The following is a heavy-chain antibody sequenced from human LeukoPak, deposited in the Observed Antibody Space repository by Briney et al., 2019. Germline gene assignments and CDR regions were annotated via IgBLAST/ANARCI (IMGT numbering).Heavy chain of an antibody. CDR3: ARGRRLMYSSSGYMDV. Sequence: PSETLSLTCTASGGSISSYYWSWIRQPAGKGLEWIGRIYTSGSTNYNPSLKSRVTISVDTSKNQFSLKLSSVTAADTAVYYCARGRRLMYSSSGYMDVWGKGTTVTVSS. CDR1: GGSISSYY. V-gene: IGHV4-4*07. D-gene: IGHD6-6*01. CDR2: IYTSGST. J-gene: IGHJ6*03.